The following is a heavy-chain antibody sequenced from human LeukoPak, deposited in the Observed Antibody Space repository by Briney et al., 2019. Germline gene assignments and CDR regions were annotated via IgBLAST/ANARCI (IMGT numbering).Heavy chain of an antibody. Sequence: SETLSLTCTVSGGSISNYYWSWIRQPPGKGLEWIGYIYYSGSTNYNPSLKSRVTISVDTSKNQFSLILSSVTAADTAVYYCARSIAAAPYYFDYWGQGTLVTVSS. D-gene: IGHD6-13*01. CDR1: GGSISNYY. J-gene: IGHJ4*02. V-gene: IGHV4-59*08. CDR3: ARSIAAAPYYFDY. CDR2: IYYSGST.